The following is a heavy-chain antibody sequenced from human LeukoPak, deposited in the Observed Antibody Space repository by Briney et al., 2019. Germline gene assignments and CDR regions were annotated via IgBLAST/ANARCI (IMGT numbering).Heavy chain of an antibody. J-gene: IGHJ4*02. Sequence: GGSLRLSCSASGFTLSSYAMHWVRQAPGKGLEYVSAISSNGGSTYYADSVKGRFTISRDNSKNTLYLQMSSLRAEDTAVYYCVKGHSGYSYGSPDYWGQGTLVTVSS. D-gene: IGHD5-18*01. CDR3: VKGHSGYSYGSPDY. CDR2: ISSNGGST. CDR1: GFTLSSYA. V-gene: IGHV3-64D*06.